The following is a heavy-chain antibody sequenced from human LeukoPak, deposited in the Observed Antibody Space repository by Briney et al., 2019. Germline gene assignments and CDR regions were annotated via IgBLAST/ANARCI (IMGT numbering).Heavy chain of an antibody. Sequence: GGSLRLSCAASGFTFSSYAMSWVRQAPGKGLECLSAISGSGGSTYYADSVKGRFTISRDNSKNTLYLQMNSLRAEDTAVYYCAKGEDSSGYSPPLFQHWGQGTLVTVSS. CDR2: ISGSGGST. CDR3: AKGEDSSGYSPPLFQH. J-gene: IGHJ1*01. V-gene: IGHV3-23*01. CDR1: GFTFSSYA. D-gene: IGHD3-22*01.